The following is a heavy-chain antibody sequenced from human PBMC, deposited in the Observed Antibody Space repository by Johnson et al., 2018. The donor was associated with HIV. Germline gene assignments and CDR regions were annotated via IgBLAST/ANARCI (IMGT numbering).Heavy chain of an antibody. Sequence: QVQLVESGGGVVQPGGSLRLSCAASGFTFSSYGMHWVRQAPGKGLEWVAFIRYGGSNKYSADSVKGRFTISRDNSKNTLYLQMNSLRAEDTAVYYCAIPLGVPTDDDAFDIWGQGTMVTVSS. CDR2: IRYGGSNK. CDR3: AIPLGVPTDDDAFDI. J-gene: IGHJ3*02. CDR1: GFTFSSYG. V-gene: IGHV3-30*02. D-gene: IGHD2-2*01.